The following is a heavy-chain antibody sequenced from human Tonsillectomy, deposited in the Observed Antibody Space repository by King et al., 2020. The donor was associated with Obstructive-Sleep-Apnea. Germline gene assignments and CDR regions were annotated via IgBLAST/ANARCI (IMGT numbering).Heavy chain of an antibody. CDR3: ALQMTTVTSRVDV. Sequence: ITLKESGPTLVKPTQTLTLTCTFSVLSLSTSGVGVGWIRQPPGKALEWLALIYWDFYKRYIPSLNSRRTITKDTSQNQVVLTMTNMDPVETATYYCALQMTTVTSRVDVWGQGTTVTVSS. CDR1: VLSLSTSGVG. CDR2: IYWDFYK. D-gene: IGHD4-17*01. J-gene: IGHJ6*02. V-gene: IGHV2-5*02.